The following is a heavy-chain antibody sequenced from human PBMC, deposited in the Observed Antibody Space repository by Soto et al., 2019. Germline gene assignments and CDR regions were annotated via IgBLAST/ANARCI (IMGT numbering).Heavy chain of an antibody. CDR1: GFTFSSYS. V-gene: IGHV3-48*02. Sequence: GGSLRLSCAASGFTFSSYSMNWVRQAPGKGLEWVSYISSSSTIYYADSVKGRFTISRDNAKNSLYLQMNSLRDEDTAVYYCASIDSTATNPNYYYGMDVWGQGTTVTVSS. CDR3: ASIDSTATNPNYYYGMDV. CDR2: ISSSSTI. D-gene: IGHD4-4*01. J-gene: IGHJ6*02.